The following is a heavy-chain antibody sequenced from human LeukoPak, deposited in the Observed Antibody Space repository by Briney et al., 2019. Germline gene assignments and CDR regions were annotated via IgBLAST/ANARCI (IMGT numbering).Heavy chain of an antibody. CDR3: AKVSGGGLYYDGMDV. J-gene: IGHJ6*02. V-gene: IGHV3-23*01. CDR2: ISSSGGTT. CDR1: GFTFSSYA. D-gene: IGHD1-14*01. Sequence: GGSLRLSCAASGFTFSSYAMSWVRQAPGKGLEWVSAISSSGGTTYYADSVKGRFTISRDSSKNTLYLQMNSLRAEDTAVYYCAKVSGGGLYYDGMDVWGQGTTVTVSS.